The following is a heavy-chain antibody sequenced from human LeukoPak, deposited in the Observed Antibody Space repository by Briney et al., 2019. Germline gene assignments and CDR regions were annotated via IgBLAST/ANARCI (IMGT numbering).Heavy chain of an antibody. CDR3: VSNLPGYSSSWYRGPFDY. V-gene: IGHV1-69*04. CDR1: GGTFSSYA. J-gene: IGHJ4*02. Sequence: SVKVSCKASGGTFSSYAISWVRQAPGQGLEWMGRIIPIFGIANYAQKFQGRVTITADKSTSTAYMELSSLRSEDTAVYYCVSNLPGYSSSWYRGPFDYWGQRTLVTVSS. CDR2: IIPIFGIA. D-gene: IGHD6-13*01.